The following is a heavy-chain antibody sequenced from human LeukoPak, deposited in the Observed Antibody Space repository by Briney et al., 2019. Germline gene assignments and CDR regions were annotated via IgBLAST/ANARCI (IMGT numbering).Heavy chain of an antibody. D-gene: IGHD6-25*01. J-gene: IGHJ6*04. CDR2: ISASGGGT. CDR1: GFTFSNAW. Sequence: GGSLRLSCAVSGFTFSNAWMSWVRQAPGKGLEWVSAISASGGGTYYADSVKGRFTISRDNSKNTLYVQMNSLRAEDTAVYYCAKSRSARSPMDVWGKGTTVTVSS. CDR3: AKSRSARSPMDV. V-gene: IGHV3-23*01.